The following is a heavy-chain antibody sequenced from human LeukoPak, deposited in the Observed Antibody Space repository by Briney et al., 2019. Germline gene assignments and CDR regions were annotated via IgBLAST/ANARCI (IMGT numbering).Heavy chain of an antibody. J-gene: IGHJ4*02. V-gene: IGHV3-30*02. CDR2: IRYDGSNK. CDR3: AKDRQLYGDY. Sequence: QAGGSLRLSCAVSGFTFSTYWMHWVRQAPGKGLEWVAFIRYDGSNKYYADSVKGRFTISRDNSKNTLYLQMNSLRAEDTAVYYCAKDRQLYGDYWGQGTLVTVSS. CDR1: GFTFSTYW. D-gene: IGHD5-18*01.